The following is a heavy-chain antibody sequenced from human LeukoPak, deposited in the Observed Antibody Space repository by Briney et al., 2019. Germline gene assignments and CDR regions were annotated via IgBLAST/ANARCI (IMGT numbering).Heavy chain of an antibody. D-gene: IGHD5-18*01. V-gene: IGHV3-30-3*01. Sequence: GRSLRLSCAASGFTFSSYAMHWVRQAPGKGLEWVAVISYDGSNKYYADSVKGRFTISRDNSKNTLYLQMNSLRAEDTAVYYCARGPGQLWFFDHWGQGTLVTVSS. CDR1: GFTFSSYA. J-gene: IGHJ4*02. CDR3: ARGPGQLWFFDH. CDR2: ISYDGSNK.